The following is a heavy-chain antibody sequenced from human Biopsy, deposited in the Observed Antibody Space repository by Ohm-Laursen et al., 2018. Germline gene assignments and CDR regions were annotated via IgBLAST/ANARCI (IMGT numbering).Heavy chain of an antibody. CDR3: ARTPRDSFWSGSYKRGLWFDP. Sequence: SQTLSLTCCVSGGSIISYHWTWIRQSPGKGLEWIGHFYNGGINNFNPSLKSRVTISKDPSKNQFSLQVNSVTAADTAVYYCARTPRDSFWSGSYKRGLWFDPWGQGTLVIVSS. J-gene: IGHJ5*02. V-gene: IGHV4-59*01. CDR1: GGSIISYH. CDR2: FYNGGIN. D-gene: IGHD3-3*01.